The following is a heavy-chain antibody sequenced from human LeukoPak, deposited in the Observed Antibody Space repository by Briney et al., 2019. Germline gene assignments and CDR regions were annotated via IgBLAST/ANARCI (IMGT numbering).Heavy chain of an antibody. CDR1: GFTFSSYG. V-gene: IGHV3-30*18. D-gene: IGHD2-21*01. Sequence: GGSLRLSCAASGFTFSSYGMHWVRQAPGKGLEWVAVISYDGSNKYYADSVKGRFTISRDNSKNTLYLQMNSLRAEGTAVYYCAKVGDISYFDYWGQGTLVTVSS. CDR2: ISYDGSNK. J-gene: IGHJ4*02. CDR3: AKVGDISYFDY.